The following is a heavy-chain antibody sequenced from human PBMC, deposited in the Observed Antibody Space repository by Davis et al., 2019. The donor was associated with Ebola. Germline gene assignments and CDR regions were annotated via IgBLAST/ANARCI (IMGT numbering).Heavy chain of an antibody. CDR3: ARDRGPRDWFDP. J-gene: IGHJ5*02. Sequence: PGGSLRLSCAASGFTFSSYGMHWVRQAPGKGLEWVAVIWYDGHNKNYADSVKGRFTISRDNSKNTMYLQMNSLRAEDTAIYYCARDRGPRDWFDPWGQGTLVTVSS. D-gene: IGHD2-15*01. CDR1: GFTFSSYG. CDR2: IWYDGHNK. V-gene: IGHV3-33*01.